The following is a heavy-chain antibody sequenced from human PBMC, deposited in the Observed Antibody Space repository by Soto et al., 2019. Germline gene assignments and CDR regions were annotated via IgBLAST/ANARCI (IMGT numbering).Heavy chain of an antibody. CDR3: AKVFYYYDSSGYYYFDY. CDR2: ISGSGSTI. D-gene: IGHD3-22*01. J-gene: IGHJ4*02. Sequence: AGSLRLSCAASRLTFSSSAVSLVCKDPGKGPEWISSISGSGSTIYYADSVKGRFTISRDNSKNTLYLQMSSLRAEDTAVYYCAKVFYYYDSSGYYYFDYWGQGTLVTVSS. V-gene: IGHV3-23*01. CDR1: RLTFSSSA.